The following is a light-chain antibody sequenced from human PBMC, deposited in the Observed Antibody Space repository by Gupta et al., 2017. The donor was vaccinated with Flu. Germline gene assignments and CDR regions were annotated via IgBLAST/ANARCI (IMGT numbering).Light chain of an antibody. V-gene: IGKV3-11*01. CDR1: QSVSTY. Sequence: EIELKKSPATLSLSQGERATLSCRASQSVSTYLAWYQKKPGQAPRLLIYDASNRATGIPARFSGSGSGTDFTLTISSLEPEDFAVYYCQKRSNWPPYTFGQGTRLEVK. CDR2: DAS. J-gene: IGKJ2*01. CDR3: QKRSNWPPYT.